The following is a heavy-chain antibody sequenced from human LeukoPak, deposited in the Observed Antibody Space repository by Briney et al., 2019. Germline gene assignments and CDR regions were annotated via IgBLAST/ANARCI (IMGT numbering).Heavy chain of an antibody. Sequence: ASVQFSCQAPRYVFTSYHMHWVRPAPGQGLARIGIINPSGGTTIYAQKFQGRVTMTRDMSTSTVYMELSSLRSEDTAVYYCARASQGLITDAFDIWGQGTMVTVSS. J-gene: IGHJ3*02. CDR1: RYVFTSYH. CDR3: ARASQGLITDAFDI. V-gene: IGHV1-46*01. D-gene: IGHD1-14*01. CDR2: INPSGGTT.